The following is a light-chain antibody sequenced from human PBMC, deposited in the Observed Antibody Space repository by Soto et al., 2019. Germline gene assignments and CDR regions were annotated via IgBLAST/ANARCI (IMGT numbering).Light chain of an antibody. CDR3: QQYGSSPPLS. J-gene: IGKJ4*01. CDR2: GAS. V-gene: IGKV3-20*01. CDR1: QSVTSSY. Sequence: IVMAQSPSTLSVSPGERATLSCRAIQSVTSSYLAWYQQKPGQAPRLLIYGASSRATGIPDRFSGSGSGTDFTLTISRLEPEDFAVYYCQQYGSSPPLSFGGGTKVDIK.